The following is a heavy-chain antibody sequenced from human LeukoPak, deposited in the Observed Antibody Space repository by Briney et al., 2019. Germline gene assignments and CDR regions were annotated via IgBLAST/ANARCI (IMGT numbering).Heavy chain of an antibody. D-gene: IGHD1-1*01. V-gene: IGHV3-11*06. CDR3: ARSGREATEIDY. J-gene: IGHJ4*02. CDR1: GFTFSDYF. Sequence: GGSLRLSCAASGFTFSDYFKSWVRQAPGKGLEWLSYINGRGTYIDYAESLKGRITISRGNAQNSLYLRMNSLRVEDTAVYYCARSGREATEIDYWGQGTLVTVSS. CDR2: INGRGTYI.